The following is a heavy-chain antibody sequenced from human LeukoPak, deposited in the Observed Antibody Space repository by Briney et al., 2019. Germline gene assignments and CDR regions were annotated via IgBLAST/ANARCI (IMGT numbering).Heavy chain of an antibody. CDR2: INPSGGST. V-gene: IGHV1-46*01. J-gene: IGHJ4*02. CDR1: GYTFTSYD. D-gene: IGHD2-21*02. CDR3: ARGGRGGDDY. Sequence: ASVKASCKASGYTFTSYDINWVRQAPGQGLEWMGIINPSGGSTSYAQKFQGRVTMTRDTSTSTVYMELSSLRSEDTAVYYCARGGRGGDDYWGQGTLVTVSS.